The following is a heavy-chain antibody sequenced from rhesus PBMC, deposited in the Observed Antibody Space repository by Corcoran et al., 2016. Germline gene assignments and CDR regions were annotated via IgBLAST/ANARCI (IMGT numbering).Heavy chain of an antibody. J-gene: IGHJ4*01. Sequence: QLPLQGSGPGLVKPSETLSVPCAVPGGSISSSYWSWIRQAPGKGLEWIGYIYGSGSSTNYNPSLKSRVTLSVDTSKNQLSLKLSSVTAADTAVYYCATRQGSGSYSTYYYFDYWGQGVLVTVSS. CDR1: GGSISSSY. D-gene: IGHD2-27*01. V-gene: IGHV4-169*01. CDR3: ATRQGSGSYSTYYYFDY. CDR2: IYGSGSST.